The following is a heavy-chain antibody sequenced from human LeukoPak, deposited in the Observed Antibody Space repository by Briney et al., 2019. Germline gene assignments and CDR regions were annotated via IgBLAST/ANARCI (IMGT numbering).Heavy chain of an antibody. CDR1: GGSISSSSYY. Sequence: SETLSLTCTVSGGSISSSSYYWGWIRQPPGKGLEWSGIIYYSGSTYYNPSLKSRVTISVDTSKNQFSLKLTSVTAADTAVYYCARLPSYYDGMDVWGQGTTVTVSS. CDR3: ARLPSYYDGMDV. CDR2: IYYSGST. V-gene: IGHV4-39*01. J-gene: IGHJ6*02.